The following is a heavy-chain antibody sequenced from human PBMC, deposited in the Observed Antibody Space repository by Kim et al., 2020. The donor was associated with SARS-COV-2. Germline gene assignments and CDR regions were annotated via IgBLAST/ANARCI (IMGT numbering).Heavy chain of an antibody. CDR2: ISGTGGRT. Sequence: GGSLRLSCAASGFTFSNYAMRWVRQAPGKGLEWVSGISGTGGRTYYADSVKGRFTVSRDKSKNTLSLQINSLRVEDTAIYFCAKVGPAVRVPTLDPWGQGTPVTVSS. J-gene: IGHJ5*02. D-gene: IGHD2-2*01. CDR1: GFTFSNYA. CDR3: AKVGPAVRVPTLDP. V-gene: IGHV3-23*01.